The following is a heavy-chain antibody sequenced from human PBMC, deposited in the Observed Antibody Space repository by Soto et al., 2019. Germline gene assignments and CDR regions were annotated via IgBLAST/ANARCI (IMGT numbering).Heavy chain of an antibody. CDR3: ASLIIAVVDPDAFDI. V-gene: IGHV3-30-3*01. Sequence: GGSLRLSCAASGFTFSSYAMHWVRQAPGKGLEWVAVISYDGSNKYYADSVKGRFTISRDNSKNTLYLQMNSLRAEDTAVYYCASLIIAVVDPDAFDIWGQGTMVTVSS. J-gene: IGHJ3*02. D-gene: IGHD6-19*01. CDR1: GFTFSSYA. CDR2: ISYDGSNK.